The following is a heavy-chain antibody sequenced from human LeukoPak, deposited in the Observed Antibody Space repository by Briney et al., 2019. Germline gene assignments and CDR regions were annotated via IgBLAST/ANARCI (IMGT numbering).Heavy chain of an antibody. Sequence: PSETLSLTCAVYGGSFSGYYWSWIRQPPGKGLEWIGEINHSGSTNYNPSLKSRVTISVDTSKNQFSLKLSSVTAADTAVYYCVKELSRSGDYGWFDPWGQGTLVTVSS. CDR2: INHSGST. CDR3: VKELSRSGDYGWFDP. J-gene: IGHJ5*02. CDR1: GGSFSGYY. V-gene: IGHV4-34*01. D-gene: IGHD4-17*01.